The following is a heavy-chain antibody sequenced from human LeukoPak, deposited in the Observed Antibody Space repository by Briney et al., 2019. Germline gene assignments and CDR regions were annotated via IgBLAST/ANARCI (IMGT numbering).Heavy chain of an antibody. D-gene: IGHD4-17*01. V-gene: IGHV3-7*01. J-gene: IGHJ4*02. CDR2: INPDGGDK. CDR1: GFTFSAYW. CDR3: ARLFGGVTTFDY. Sequence: PGGSLRLSCSASGFTFSAYWMSWIRQGPGKGLEWVASINPDGGDKFYVDSVKGRFTISRDNTWNSLFLDLSSLRADDTAMYFSARLFGGVTTFDYWGQGALATVSS.